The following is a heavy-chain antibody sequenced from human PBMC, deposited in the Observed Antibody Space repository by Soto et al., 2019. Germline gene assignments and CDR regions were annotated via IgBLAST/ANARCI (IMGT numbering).Heavy chain of an antibody. D-gene: IGHD6-13*01. V-gene: IGHV3-9*01. CDR3: AKALYSSSWYPFDY. CDR2: ISWNSGSI. Sequence: EVQLVESGGGLVQPGRSLRLSCAASGFTFDDYAMHWVRQAPGKCLEWVAGISWNSGSIGYADSVKGRFTISRDNAKNSLYLQMNSLRAEDTALYYCAKALYSSSWYPFDYWGQGTLVTVSS. CDR1: GFTFDDYA. J-gene: IGHJ4*02.